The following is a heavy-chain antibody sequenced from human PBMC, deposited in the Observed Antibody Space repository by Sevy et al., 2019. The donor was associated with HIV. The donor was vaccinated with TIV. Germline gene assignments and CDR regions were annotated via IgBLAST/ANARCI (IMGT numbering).Heavy chain of an antibody. Sequence: SETLSLTCTVSGGSISSGGYYWSWIRQHPGKGLEWIGYIYYSGSTYYNPSLKSRVTISVDTSKNQFSLKLGSVTAADTALYYCARERFSSGWYENWFDPWGQGTLVTVSS. D-gene: IGHD6-19*01. V-gene: IGHV4-31*03. CDR3: ARERFSSGWYENWFDP. J-gene: IGHJ5*02. CDR1: GGSISSGGYY. CDR2: IYYSGST.